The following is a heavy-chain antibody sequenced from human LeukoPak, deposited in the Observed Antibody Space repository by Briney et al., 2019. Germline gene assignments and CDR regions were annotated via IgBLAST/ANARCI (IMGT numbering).Heavy chain of an antibody. J-gene: IGHJ5*01. CDR1: GFTAGSNA. Sequence: PGRSLRLAGSASGFTAGSNATHAVRQAPGKGLEWVAVISYDGSNKYYADSVKSRFTISRDNAKNTLHLQMNSLRVEDTAVYSCATVGVSYLRHDSWGQGTLVTVSS. V-gene: IGHV3-30-3*01. D-gene: IGHD1-26*01. CDR2: ISYDGSNK. CDR3: ATVGVSYLRHDS.